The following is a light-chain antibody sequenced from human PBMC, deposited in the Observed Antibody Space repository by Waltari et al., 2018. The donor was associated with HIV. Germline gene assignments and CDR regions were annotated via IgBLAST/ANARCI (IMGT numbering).Light chain of an antibody. CDR1: TSNIASDS. J-gene: IGLJ3*02. CDR3: AAWTDIMSGWL. V-gene: IGLV1-47*01. CDR2: RGD. Sequence: TQSPSASGAPGQRVTLTCSAVTSNIASDSIYWYKQVPGTAPKLLIFRGDQRPSGVPDRFSGSKSGASSSLAISGLQSDDEADYYCAAWTDIMSGWLFGGGTKLTVL.